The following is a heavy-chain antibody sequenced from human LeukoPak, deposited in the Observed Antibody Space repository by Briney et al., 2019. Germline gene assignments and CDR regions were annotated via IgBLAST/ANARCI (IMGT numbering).Heavy chain of an antibody. CDR1: GDSISSGNYY. V-gene: IGHV4-39*07. CDR3: ASMDAADYFDY. CDR2: INYSGNS. D-gene: IGHD3/OR15-3a*01. J-gene: IGHJ4*02. Sequence: SETLSLTCTVSGDSISSGNYYWGWIRQPPGKGLEWIASINYSGNSQYNPSLKSRVTISVATSKNQFSLKLTSVTAADTAVYYCASMDAADYFDYWGQGTLVTVCS.